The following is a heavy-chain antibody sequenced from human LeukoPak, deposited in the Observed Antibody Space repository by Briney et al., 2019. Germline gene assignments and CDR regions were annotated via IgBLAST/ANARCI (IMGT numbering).Heavy chain of an antibody. V-gene: IGHV4-38-2*01. CDR3: ARHDLYDFWSGSPLDY. CDR1: GYSISSGYY. J-gene: IGHJ4*02. Sequence: SETLSLTCAVSGYSISSGYYWGWIRQPPGKGLEWIGSIYHSGSTYYNPTLKSRVTISVDTSKNQFSLKLSSVTAADTAVYYCARHDLYDFWSGSPLDYWGQGTLVTVSS. D-gene: IGHD3-3*01. CDR2: IYHSGST.